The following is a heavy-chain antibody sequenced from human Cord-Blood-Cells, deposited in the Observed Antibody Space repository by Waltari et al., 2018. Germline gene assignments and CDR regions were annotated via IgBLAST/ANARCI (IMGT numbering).Heavy chain of an antibody. CDR2: IYYSGST. CDR1: GGSISSSSYY. J-gene: IGHJ4*02. CDR3: ARLTYDSSGYFIDY. D-gene: IGHD3-22*01. V-gene: IGHV4-39*01. Sequence: QLQLQESGPGLVKPSETLSLTCTVSGGSISSSSYYWGWIRQPPGKGLEWIGSIYYSGSTYYNPSLKSRVTISVDTSKNQFSLKLSSVTAADTAVYYCARLTYDSSGYFIDYWGQGNLVTVSS.